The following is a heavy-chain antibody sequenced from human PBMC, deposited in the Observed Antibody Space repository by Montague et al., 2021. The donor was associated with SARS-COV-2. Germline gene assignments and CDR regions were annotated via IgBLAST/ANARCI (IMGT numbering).Heavy chain of an antibody. J-gene: IGHJ6*02. CDR2: IYYSGST. D-gene: IGHD6-13*01. CDR1: GGSISSSSYY. CDR3: ARVGRQQLVRLSGMDD. V-gene: IGHV4-39*07. Sequence: SETLSLTCTVSGGSISSSSYYWGWIRQPPGKGLEWIGSIYYSGSTYYNPSLKSRVTISVDTSKNQFSLKLSSVTAADTAVYYCARVGRQQLVRLSGMDDWGQGTTVTVPS.